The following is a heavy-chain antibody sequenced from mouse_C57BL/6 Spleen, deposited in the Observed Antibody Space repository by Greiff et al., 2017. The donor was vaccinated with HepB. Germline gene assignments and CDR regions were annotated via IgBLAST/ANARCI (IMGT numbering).Heavy chain of an antibody. CDR1: GYTFTDYY. CDR3: GWLPSHWYFDV. Sequence: EVKLQQSGPELVKPGASVKISCKASGYTFTDYYMNWVKQSHGKSLEWIGDINPNNGGTSYNQKFKGKATLTVDKSSSTAYLELRSLTSEDSAFYYCGWLPSHWYFDVWGTGTTVTVSS. V-gene: IGHV1-26*01. D-gene: IGHD2-3*01. J-gene: IGHJ1*03. CDR2: INPNNGGT.